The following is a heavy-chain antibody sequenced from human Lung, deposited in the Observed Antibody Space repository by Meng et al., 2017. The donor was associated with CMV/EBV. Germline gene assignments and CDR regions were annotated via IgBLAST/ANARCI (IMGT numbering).Heavy chain of an antibody. CDR2: IWYDGSDK. J-gene: IGHJ4*02. D-gene: IGHD3-10*01. V-gene: IGHV3-33*06. CDR1: GFTFSCYG. CDR3: AKGYYYSSGRSIDY. Sequence: SCAASGFTFSCYGMHWVRQAPGKGLEWVAVIWYDGSDKYYADSVKGRFTISRDNSKNTLYLQMNSLRAEYTAVYYCAKGYYYSSGRSIDYWCQGTLVTVSS.